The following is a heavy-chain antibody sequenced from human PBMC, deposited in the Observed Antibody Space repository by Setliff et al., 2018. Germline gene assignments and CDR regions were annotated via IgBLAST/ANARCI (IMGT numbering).Heavy chain of an antibody. V-gene: IGHV4-39*01. D-gene: IGHD2-21*01. CDR3: ARRVGDSPSSPYYFDY. CDR1: GGSISSSNYY. J-gene: IGHJ4*02. Sequence: PSETLSLTCTVSGGSISSSNYYWGWIRQPPGKGLEWIGSIYYSGSTYYNPSLKSRVTISVDTSKNQFSLKLYSVTAADTAVYYCARRVGDSPSSPYYFDYWGQGTLVTVSS. CDR2: IYYSGST.